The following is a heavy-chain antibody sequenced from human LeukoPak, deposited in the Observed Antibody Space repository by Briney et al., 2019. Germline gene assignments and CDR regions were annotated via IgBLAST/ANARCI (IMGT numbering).Heavy chain of an antibody. CDR3: AREAESNIWYRSYRIDY. D-gene: IGHD6-13*01. J-gene: IGHJ4*02. CDR2: ISSSSSTI. Sequence: GGSLRLSCAASGFTFSHYAMRWVRQAPGKGLEWVSYISSSSSTIYYADSVKGRFTISRDNAKNSLNLQMNSLRAEDTAVYYCAREAESNIWYRSYRIDYWGQGTLVTVSS. CDR1: GFTFSHYA. V-gene: IGHV3-48*01.